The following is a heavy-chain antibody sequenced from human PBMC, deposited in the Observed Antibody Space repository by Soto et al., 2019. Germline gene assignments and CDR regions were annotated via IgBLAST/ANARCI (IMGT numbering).Heavy chain of an antibody. J-gene: IGHJ6*02. D-gene: IGHD2-15*01. Sequence: ASVKVSCKASGYTFTSYAMHWVRQAPGQRLEWMGWINAGNGNTKYSQKFQGRVTITRDTSASTAYMELSSLRSEDTAVYYCARGLLPRTYYYYYGMDVWGQGTTVTSP. CDR3: ARGLLPRTYYYYYGMDV. V-gene: IGHV1-3*01. CDR1: GYTFTSYA. CDR2: INAGNGNT.